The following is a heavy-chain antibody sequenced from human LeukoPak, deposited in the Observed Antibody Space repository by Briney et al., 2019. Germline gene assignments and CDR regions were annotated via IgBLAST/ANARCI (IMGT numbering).Heavy chain of an antibody. D-gene: IGHD3-22*01. CDR2: ISGSGGST. Sequence: PGGSLRLSCAASGFTFSSYAMSWVRQAPGKGLEWVSAISGSGGSTYYADSVKGRFTISRDNSKNTLYLQMNSLRAEDTAVYYCAKDHQYYDSSGYYPPALDYWGQGTLVTVSS. J-gene: IGHJ4*02. V-gene: IGHV3-23*01. CDR1: GFTFSSYA. CDR3: AKDHQYYDSSGYYPPALDY.